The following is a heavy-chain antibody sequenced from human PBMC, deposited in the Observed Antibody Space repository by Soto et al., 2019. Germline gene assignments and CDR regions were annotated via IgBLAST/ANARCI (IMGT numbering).Heavy chain of an antibody. D-gene: IGHD3-10*01. J-gene: IGHJ4*02. CDR1: GGSFSGYY. CDR2: ISPSGTT. CDR3: VTSLWFGTQPEI. Sequence: QVQLQQWGAGLLKPSETLSLTCAVYGGSFSGYYWTWFRQPPGKGLEWIGEISPSGTTKYIPSLKIRVTIAADTAKNQSSLKLTSVTAADTAVYYCVTSLWFGTQPEIWGQGALVTVSS. V-gene: IGHV4-34*01.